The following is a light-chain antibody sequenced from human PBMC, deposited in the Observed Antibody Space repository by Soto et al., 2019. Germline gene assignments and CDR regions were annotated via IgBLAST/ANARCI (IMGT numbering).Light chain of an antibody. CDR2: DTS. CDR1: QSVSNN. CDR3: QRYNNWPLT. J-gene: IGKJ4*01. Sequence: IVLTQSPGTLSLSTGERATLSCRASQSVSNNYLAWYQQKPGQAPRLLIYDTSTRATGVPARFSGSRSGTEFTLTINSLQSEDFAVYYCQRYNNWPLTFGGGTKVDIK. V-gene: IGKV3-15*01.